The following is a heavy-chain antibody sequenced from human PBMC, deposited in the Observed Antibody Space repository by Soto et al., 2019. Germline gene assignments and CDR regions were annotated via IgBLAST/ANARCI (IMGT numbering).Heavy chain of an antibody. CDR2: IWYDGSNK. Sequence: ESGGGVVQPGRSLRLSCATSGFTFSTYGMHWVRQAPGKGLEWVAVIWYDGSNKYYGDSVKGRFTISRDNSKNTLYLQMNSLRAEDTAVYYCARWGVGQGMDVWGQGTTVTVSS. D-gene: IGHD3-10*01. CDR1: GFTFSTYG. J-gene: IGHJ6*02. CDR3: ARWGVGQGMDV. V-gene: IGHV3-33*01.